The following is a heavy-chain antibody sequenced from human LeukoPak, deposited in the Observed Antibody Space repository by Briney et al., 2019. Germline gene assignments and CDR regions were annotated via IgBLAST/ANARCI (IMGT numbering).Heavy chain of an antibody. V-gene: IGHV3-48*02. CDR1: GFTFSSYS. J-gene: IGHJ6*02. Sequence: GGSLRLSCAASGFTFSSYSMNWVRQAPGKGLEWVSYISSSSSTIYYADSVKGRFTISRDNAKNSLYPQMNSLRDEDTAVYYCARDQVTMIVVVITPRGMDVWGQGTTVTVSS. D-gene: IGHD3-22*01. CDR3: ARDQVTMIVVVITPRGMDV. CDR2: ISSSSSTI.